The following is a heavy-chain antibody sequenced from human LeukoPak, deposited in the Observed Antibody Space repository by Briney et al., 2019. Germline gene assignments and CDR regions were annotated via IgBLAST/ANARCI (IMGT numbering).Heavy chain of an antibody. J-gene: IGHJ4*02. CDR3: ARGGGSISGSRYPDY. D-gene: IGHD1-26*01. CDR1: GGSISSSSYY. CDR2: IYYSGST. Sequence: SETLSLTCTVPGGSISSSSYYWGWIRQPPGKGLEWIGSIYYSGSTYYNPSLKSRVTISVDTSKNQFSLKLSSVTAADTAVYYCARGGGSISGSRYPDYWGQGTLVTVSS. V-gene: IGHV4-39*07.